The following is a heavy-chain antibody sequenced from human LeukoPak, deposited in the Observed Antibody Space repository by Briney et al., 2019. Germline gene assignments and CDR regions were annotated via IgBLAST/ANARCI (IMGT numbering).Heavy chain of an antibody. Sequence: PGTSLRLSCAASGFTFSTYGMHWVRHAPGKGLEWVALITYDGYYKYYSDSVKGRFTISSDTSKNTLSLQMNSLRAEDTAVYYCARDLSPVVRASPMGYWGQGTLVTVSS. J-gene: IGHJ4*02. CDR3: ARDLSPVVRASPMGY. CDR1: GFTFSTYG. V-gene: IGHV3-30*03. CDR2: ITYDGYYK. D-gene: IGHD3-10*01.